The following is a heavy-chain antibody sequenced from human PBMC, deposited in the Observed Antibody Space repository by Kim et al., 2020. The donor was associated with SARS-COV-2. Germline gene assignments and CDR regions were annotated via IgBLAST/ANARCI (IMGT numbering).Heavy chain of an antibody. J-gene: IGHJ6*02. CDR1: GFTFSSYS. CDR2: ISSSSSYI. V-gene: IGHV3-21*01. CDR3: ARDHEAVAARIGQYYGMDV. D-gene: IGHD6-6*01. Sequence: GGSLRLSCAASGFTFSSYSMNWVRQAPGKGLEWVSSISSSSSYIYYADSVKGRFTISRDNAKNSLYLQMNSLRAEDTAVYYCARDHEAVAARIGQYYGMDVWGQGTTVTVSS.